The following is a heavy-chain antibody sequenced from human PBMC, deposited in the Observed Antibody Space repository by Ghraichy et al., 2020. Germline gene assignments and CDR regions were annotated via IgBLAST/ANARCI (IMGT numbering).Heavy chain of an antibody. CDR2: IKQDGSET. CDR1: GFTFTDYW. Sequence: RGSLRLSCAASGFTFTDYWMSWVRQAPGKGLEWVANIKQDGSETYYVDSVKGRFTVSRDNAKTSLYLQMNSLRVEDTAVYYCARGGGMRFWGQGTLVTVSS. V-gene: IGHV3-7*01. J-gene: IGHJ4*02. CDR3: ARGGGMRF.